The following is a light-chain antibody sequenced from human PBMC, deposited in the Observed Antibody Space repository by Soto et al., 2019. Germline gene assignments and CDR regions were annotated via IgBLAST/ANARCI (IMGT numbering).Light chain of an antibody. Sequence: EIVLTQSPGTLSLSPGERATLSCRASQSVSSSYLAWYQQKPGQAPRLLIYGASSRATGIPDKFSGNGSGTDFTLTISRLEPEDVAVYYCQQYGTSPVTFGGGAKVEIK. CDR3: QQYGTSPVT. CDR1: QSVSSSY. V-gene: IGKV3-20*01. CDR2: GAS. J-gene: IGKJ4*01.